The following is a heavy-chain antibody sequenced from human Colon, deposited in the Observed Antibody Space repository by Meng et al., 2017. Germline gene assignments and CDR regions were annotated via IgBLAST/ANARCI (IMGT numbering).Heavy chain of an antibody. CDR3: ARESSRQFNY. Sequence: QGQLQTSGPGLVNPSQALSLTCAISGDNVSNDSPAWNWIRQSPSRGLEWLGRTYYRSKWYNEYAGSVKSRISITPDTSTNQFSLLLNSVTPDDTAVYYCARESSRQFNYWGQGTLVTVSS. CDR1: GDNVSNDSPA. J-gene: IGHJ4*02. V-gene: IGHV6-1*02. CDR2: TYYRSKWYN.